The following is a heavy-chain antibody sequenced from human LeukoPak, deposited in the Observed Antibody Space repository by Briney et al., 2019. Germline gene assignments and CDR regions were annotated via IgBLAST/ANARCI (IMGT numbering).Heavy chain of an antibody. CDR3: ASSGYYYGSGSYHYYYYYMDV. CDR2: ISSSSSYI. CDR1: GFNFSYSW. D-gene: IGHD3-10*01. Sequence: GGSLRLSCAASGFNFSYSWMSWVRQAPGKGLEWVSSISSSSSYIYYADSVKGRFTISRDNAKNSLYLQMNSLRAEDTAVYYCASSGYYYGSGSYHYYYYYMDVWGKGTTVTISS. J-gene: IGHJ6*03. V-gene: IGHV3-21*01.